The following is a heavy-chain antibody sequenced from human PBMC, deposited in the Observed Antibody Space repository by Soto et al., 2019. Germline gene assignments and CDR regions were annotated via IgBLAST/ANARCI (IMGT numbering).Heavy chain of an antibody. Sequence: GTSVKVSCEASGDSFTSYAMHWVRQAPGQRLEWVGWINAGNGNTNYSQKFQGRVTMTTDTSTSTAYMELRSLRSDDTAVYYCARVLPPFDPWGQGTLVTVSS. CDR3: ARVLPPFDP. V-gene: IGHV1-3*01. CDR1: GDSFTSYA. J-gene: IGHJ5*02. CDR2: INAGNGNT.